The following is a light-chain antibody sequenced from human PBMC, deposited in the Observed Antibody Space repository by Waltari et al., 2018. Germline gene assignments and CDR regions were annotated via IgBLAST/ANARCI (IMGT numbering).Light chain of an antibody. J-gene: IGKJ4*01. Sequence: EIVLTQSPATLSLSPGERATLSCRASQGVSSYLAWYQQKPGQPPRLLIYDASNRATGIPARFSGSGSGTDFTLTISSLEPEDFAVYYCQQRSKWPLTFGGGTKVEIK. CDR1: QGVSSY. CDR3: QQRSKWPLT. V-gene: IGKV3-11*01. CDR2: DAS.